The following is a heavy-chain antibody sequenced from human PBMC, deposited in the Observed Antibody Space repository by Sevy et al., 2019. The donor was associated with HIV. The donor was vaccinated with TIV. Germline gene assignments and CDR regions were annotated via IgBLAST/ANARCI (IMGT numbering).Heavy chain of an antibody. V-gene: IGHV1-18*01. Sequence: ASVKVSCKASGYTFTSYGISWVRQAPGQGLEWMGWISAYNGNTNYARKLQGRVTMTTDTSTSTAYMELRSLRSDDTAVYYCARVAKEQQLGTYYFDYWGQGTLVTVSS. J-gene: IGHJ4*02. CDR1: GYTFTSYG. CDR3: ARVAKEQQLGTYYFDY. CDR2: ISAYNGNT. D-gene: IGHD6-13*01.